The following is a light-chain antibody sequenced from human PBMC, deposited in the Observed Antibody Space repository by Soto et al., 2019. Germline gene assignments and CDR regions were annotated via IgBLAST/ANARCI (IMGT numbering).Light chain of an antibody. V-gene: IGLV2-14*03. J-gene: IGLJ2*01. CDR3: SSYTSSSTL. Sequence: QSALTQPASVSGSPGQSITISCTGTSSDVGGYNYVSWYQQHPGKAPKLMIYDVSNRPSGVSNRFSGSKSGNTASLTISGLQAEDEGDYYCSSYTSSSTLFGGGTKVTVL. CDR1: SSDVGGYNY. CDR2: DVS.